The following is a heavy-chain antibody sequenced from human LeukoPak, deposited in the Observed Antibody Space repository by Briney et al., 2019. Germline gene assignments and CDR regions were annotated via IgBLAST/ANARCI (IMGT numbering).Heavy chain of an antibody. CDR3: TREGRTPDSKPDY. CDR2: IRSKAYGGTT. D-gene: IGHD1-1*01. J-gene: IGHJ4*02. V-gene: IGHV3-49*04. Sequence: PGGSLRLSCAASGFTFSSYGMHWVRQAPGKGLEWVGFIRSKAYGGTTEYAASVKGRFTISRDDSKSIAYLQMNSLKTEDTAVYYCTREGRTPDSKPDYWGQGTLVTVSS. CDR1: GFTFSSYG.